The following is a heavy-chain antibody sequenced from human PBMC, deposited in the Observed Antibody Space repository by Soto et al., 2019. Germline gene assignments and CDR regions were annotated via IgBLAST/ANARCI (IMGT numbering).Heavy chain of an antibody. V-gene: IGHV3-21*01. CDR3: ARDACKAGGGSCYGMDV. CDR1: GFNFGRYV. J-gene: IGHJ6*02. D-gene: IGHD2-15*01. Sequence: PRLSLRLSCEASGFNFGRYVMHWVRQAPGKVLEWVSSISSSSSYIYYADSLKGRFTISRDNAKNSLYLQMNSLRAEDTAVYYCARDACKAGGGSCYGMDVWGQGTTVTVSS. CDR2: ISSSSSYI.